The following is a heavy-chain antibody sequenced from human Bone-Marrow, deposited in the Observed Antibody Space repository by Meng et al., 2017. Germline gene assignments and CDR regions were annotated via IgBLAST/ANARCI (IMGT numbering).Heavy chain of an antibody. CDR2: ISPRDSDT. J-gene: IGHJ4*02. Sequence: GESLKISCKASGYAFTSSWIGWVRQTPEKGLEWVAIISPRDSDTRYNPSFEGQVIISADKSISTTYLRWSSLKASDTAMYYCARHLGFEYFDYWGQGALVTVSS. V-gene: IGHV5-51*01. CDR3: ARHLGFEYFDY. D-gene: IGHD3-10*01. CDR1: GYAFTSSW.